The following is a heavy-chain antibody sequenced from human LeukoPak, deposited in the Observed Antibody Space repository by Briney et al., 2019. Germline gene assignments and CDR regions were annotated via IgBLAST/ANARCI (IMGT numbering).Heavy chain of an antibody. CDR1: GYTFTGYY. D-gene: IGHD6-19*01. Sequence: GASVKVSCKASGYTFTGYYMHWVRQAPGQGLEWMGWISAYNGNTNYAQKLQGRVTMTTDTSTSTAYMELRSLRSDDTAVYYCARDSVSGWQTSHRRIDYWGQGTLVTVSS. V-gene: IGHV1-18*04. J-gene: IGHJ4*02. CDR3: ARDSVSGWQTSHRRIDY. CDR2: ISAYNGNT.